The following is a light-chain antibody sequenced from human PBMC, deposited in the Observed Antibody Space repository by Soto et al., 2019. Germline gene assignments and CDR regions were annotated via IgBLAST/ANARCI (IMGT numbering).Light chain of an antibody. J-gene: IGKJ4*01. CDR2: AAS. Sequence: DMQMTQSPSSLPASVGGRLSIACWASQSISSYLNWYQQKPEKAPKLLIYAASSLQSGVPSRFSGSGSGTDFTLTISSLQPEDFATYYCQQSYSTPITCGGGTKVDIK. CDR3: QQSYSTPIT. V-gene: IGKV1-39*01. CDR1: QSISSY.